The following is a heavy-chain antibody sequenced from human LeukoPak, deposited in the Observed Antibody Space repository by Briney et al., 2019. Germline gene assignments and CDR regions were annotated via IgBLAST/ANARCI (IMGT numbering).Heavy chain of an antibody. Sequence: SETLSLTCTVSGGSISSGDYYWSWIRQPPGKGLEWIGYIYYSGSTYYNPSLKSRVTISVDTSKNQFSPKLSSVTAADTAVYYCARRIDTVLDYWGQGTLVTVSS. CDR1: GGSISSGDYY. J-gene: IGHJ4*02. CDR2: IYYSGST. V-gene: IGHV4-30-4*08. D-gene: IGHD2-8*02. CDR3: ARRIDTVLDY.